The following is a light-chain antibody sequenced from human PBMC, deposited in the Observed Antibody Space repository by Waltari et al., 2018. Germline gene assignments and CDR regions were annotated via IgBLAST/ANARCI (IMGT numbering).Light chain of an antibody. CDR1: SGHSTNI. CDR3: QTGGHGTWV. Sequence: QLVLTQSPSASPSLGASAKLTCTLSSGHSTNIVPWHQQQPEKGPRYLMKVNSDGSHSKGGQIPDRFSGSSSGAEHYLTISSLQSEDEADYYCQTGGHGTWVFGGGTKLTVL. J-gene: IGLJ3*02. V-gene: IGLV4-69*01. CDR2: VNSDGSH.